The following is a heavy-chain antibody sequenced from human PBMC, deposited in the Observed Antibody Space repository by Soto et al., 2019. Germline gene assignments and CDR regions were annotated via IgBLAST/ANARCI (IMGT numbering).Heavy chain of an antibody. Sequence: GGSMRVSCKGAGFTMWNALRVRISKTKGKGVEWVGRITSKIDEETTEYAAHVKGRFTTSRHNSKNTLYLQMTSLKTEDTAMYDCITVEVQAGTNDCGYYYYYMDVWGKGTTVTVSS. V-gene: IGHV3-15*01. J-gene: IGHJ6*03. CDR2: ITSKIDEETT. CDR3: ITVEVQAGTNDCGYYYYYMDV. CDR1: GFTMWNAL. D-gene: IGHD6-13*01.